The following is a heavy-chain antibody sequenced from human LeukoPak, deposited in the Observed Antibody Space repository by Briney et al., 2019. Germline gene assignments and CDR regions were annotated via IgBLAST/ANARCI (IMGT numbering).Heavy chain of an antibody. Sequence: GGSLRLSCAASGFTFGSYWMSWVRQAPGKGLEWVANIKQDGSEKYYVDSVKGRFTISRDNAKNSLSLQMNSLRAEDTAVYYCARVGLGDAAYYFDYWGQGTLVTVSS. V-gene: IGHV3-7*03. CDR3: ARVGLGDAAYYFDY. D-gene: IGHD3-16*01. CDR1: GFTFGSYW. CDR2: IKQDGSEK. J-gene: IGHJ4*02.